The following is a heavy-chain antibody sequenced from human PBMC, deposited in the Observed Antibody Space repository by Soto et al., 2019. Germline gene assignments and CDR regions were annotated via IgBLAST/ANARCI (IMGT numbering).Heavy chain of an antibody. CDR1: GYSFTSYY. CDR3: TRGSQYSSSFDY. D-gene: IGHD6-6*01. V-gene: IGHV1-46*03. J-gene: IGHJ4*02. CDR2: INLGGGGA. Sequence: QVQLVQSGAEVKKPGASVKVSCKASGYSFTSYYMHWXXXXXXXGLEWMGIINLGGGGAIYAQKFQGRVTMTRDTSTNTVYMELGSLRSEDTAVYYCTRGSQYSSSFDYWGQGTLVPVSS.